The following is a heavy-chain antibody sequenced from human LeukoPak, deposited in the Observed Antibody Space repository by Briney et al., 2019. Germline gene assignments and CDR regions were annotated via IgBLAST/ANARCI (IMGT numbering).Heavy chain of an antibody. V-gene: IGHV1-8*01. CDR2: MNPNSGNT. J-gene: IGHJ4*02. D-gene: IGHD3-10*01. CDR3: ARGLRVERVRGSYYFDY. Sequence: ASVKVSCKASGYTFTSYDINWVRQATGQGLEWMGWMNPNSGNTGYAQKFQGRVTMTRNTSISTAYMELSSLRSEDTAVYYSARGLRVERVRGSYYFDYWGQGTLVTVSS. CDR1: GYTFTSYD.